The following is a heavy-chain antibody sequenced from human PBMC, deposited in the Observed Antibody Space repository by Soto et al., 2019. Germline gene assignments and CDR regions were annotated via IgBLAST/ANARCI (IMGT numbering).Heavy chain of an antibody. Sequence: QAHLVQSGAEVKKPGSSVTVSCKASGYICTDYYMHWVRQAPGQGLEYMGISYASAGNTSYAQKYQGRLTLSRDTSTSTVYMDMSSLSSEDTAVYYCAREFHNSGYFDTWGQGTLVTVSS. CDR3: AREFHNSGYFDT. CDR2: SYASAGNT. V-gene: IGHV1-46*01. J-gene: IGHJ4*02. CDR1: GYICTDYY. D-gene: IGHD6-19*01.